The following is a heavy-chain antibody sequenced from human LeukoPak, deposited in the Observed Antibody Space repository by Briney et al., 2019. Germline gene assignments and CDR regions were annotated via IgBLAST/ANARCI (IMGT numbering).Heavy chain of an antibody. CDR1: GFTFSSYA. Sequence: GGSLRLSCAASGFTFSSYAMHWVRQAPGKGLEYVSAISTNGGSTYYANSVKGRFTISRDNSKNTLYLQMGSLRAEDMAVYYCARAHYPAYYDYVWGSEYYHYGMDVWGQGTTVTVSS. V-gene: IGHV3-64*01. J-gene: IGHJ6*02. CDR2: ISTNGGST. D-gene: IGHD3-16*01. CDR3: ARAHYPAYYDYVWGSEYYHYGMDV.